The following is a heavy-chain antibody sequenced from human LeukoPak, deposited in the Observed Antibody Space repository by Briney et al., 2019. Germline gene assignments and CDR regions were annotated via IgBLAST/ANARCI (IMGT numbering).Heavy chain of an antibody. J-gene: IGHJ4*02. Sequence: PGGSLRLSCAASGFTFSNYGMHWVRQVSGKGLEWVAFIPYDGSNKYYADSLKGRFTISRDNSKNTLYLQMNSLRAEDTAIYYCAKDICGGDCYPHGGYWGQGTLVTVSS. CDR1: GFTFSNYG. V-gene: IGHV3-30*02. CDR3: AKDICGGDCYPHGGY. D-gene: IGHD2-21*01. CDR2: IPYDGSNK.